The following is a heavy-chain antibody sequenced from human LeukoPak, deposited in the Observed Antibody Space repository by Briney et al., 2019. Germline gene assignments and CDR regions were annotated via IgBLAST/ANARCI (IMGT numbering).Heavy chain of an antibody. CDR3: ATDIAPNALDL. CDR2: IYPGDSDT. V-gene: IGHV5-51*01. D-gene: IGHD2-15*01. J-gene: IGHJ3*01. Sequence: GESLKISCKGSGYSFTNYWIGWVRQMPGKGLEWMGFIYPGDSDTRYSPSFEGQVTISADKSISTAYLQWSSLRASDTAMYFCATDIAPNALDLWGQGTMVTVSS. CDR1: GYSFTNYW.